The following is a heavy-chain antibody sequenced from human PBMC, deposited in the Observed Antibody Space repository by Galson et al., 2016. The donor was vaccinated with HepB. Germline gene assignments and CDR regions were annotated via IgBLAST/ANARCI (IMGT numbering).Heavy chain of an antibody. CDR3: ARVTTAVRRGWKTLAPRFYYSGVDV. J-gene: IGHJ6*02. CDR2: TYKRSKWHT. CDR1: GDSVSNSNVA. D-gene: IGHD1-1*01. Sequence: AISGDSVSNSNVAWNWIRQSPSRGLEWLGGTYKRSKWHTDYAGSVKSRMTSNTDTVRNQFSLQLQSVTPADTAVYYCARVTTAVRRGWKTLAPRFYYSGVDVWGHGTTVTVSS. V-gene: IGHV6-1*01.